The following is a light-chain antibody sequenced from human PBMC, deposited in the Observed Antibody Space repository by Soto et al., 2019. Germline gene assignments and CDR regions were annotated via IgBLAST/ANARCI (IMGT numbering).Light chain of an antibody. Sequence: DIQLTQSPSFLSASVGDRVTITCRASQGINSYLAWYQQKPGKASKLLIYAASTLQSGVPSRFSGSGSGTEFTLTISSLLPEDFATYYCQQLKSNLITVGQGTRLEI. V-gene: IGKV1-9*01. CDR1: QGINSY. J-gene: IGKJ5*01. CDR2: AAS. CDR3: QQLKSNLIT.